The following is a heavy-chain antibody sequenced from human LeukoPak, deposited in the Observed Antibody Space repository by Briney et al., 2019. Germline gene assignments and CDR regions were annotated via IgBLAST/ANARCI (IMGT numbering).Heavy chain of an antibody. CDR2: ISGSGGST. D-gene: IGHD3-3*01. J-gene: IGHJ4*02. V-gene: IGHV3-23*01. CDR3: AKPGLRFLEWLLRIRYFDY. CDR1: GFTFSSYA. Sequence: GSLRLSCAASGFTFSSYAMSWVRQAPGKGLEWVSAISGSGGSTYYADSVKGRFTISRDNSKNTLYLQMNSLRAEDTAVYYCAKPGLRFLEWLLRIRYFDYWGQGTLVTVSS.